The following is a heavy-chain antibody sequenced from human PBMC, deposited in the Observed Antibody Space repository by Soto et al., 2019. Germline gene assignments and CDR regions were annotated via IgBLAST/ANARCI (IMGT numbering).Heavy chain of an antibody. Sequence: SETLSLTCTVSGGSISSSYWSWIRQPPGKGLEWSGYIYYSGSTNYNPSLKSRVTISVDTSKNQFSLKLSSVTAADRAVYYCARFAAAAGTQIDYWGQGTLVTVSS. J-gene: IGHJ4*02. CDR2: IYYSGST. CDR1: GGSISSSY. D-gene: IGHD6-13*01. V-gene: IGHV4-59*01. CDR3: ARFAAAAGTQIDY.